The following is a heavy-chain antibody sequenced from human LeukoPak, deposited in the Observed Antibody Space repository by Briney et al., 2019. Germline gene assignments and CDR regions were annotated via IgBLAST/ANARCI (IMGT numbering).Heavy chain of an antibody. CDR1: GVSISSSSYY. CDR3: ARDHLSAGSGSFDY. V-gene: IGHV4-39*07. D-gene: IGHD6-19*01. J-gene: IGHJ4*02. Sequence: PETLSLTCTVSGVSISSSSYYWGWLRQPPGKGLEWIGSIYYSGSTYYNPSLKSRVTISVDTSKNQFSLKLSSVTAADTAVYYCARDHLSAGSGSFDYWGQGTLVTVSS. CDR2: IYYSGST.